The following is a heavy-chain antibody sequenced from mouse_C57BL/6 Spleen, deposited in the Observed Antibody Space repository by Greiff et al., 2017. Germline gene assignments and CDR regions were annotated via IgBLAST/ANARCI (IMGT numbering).Heavy chain of an antibody. D-gene: IGHD2-3*01. Sequence: EVKLMESGGGLVQPGGSLSLSCAASGFTFTDYYMSWVRQPPGKALEWLGFIRNKANGYTTEYSASVKGRFTISRDNSQSILYLQMNALRAEDSATYYCARYMDDGYYGYWGQGTTLTVSS. CDR2: IRNKANGYTT. J-gene: IGHJ2*01. CDR3: ARYMDDGYYGY. V-gene: IGHV7-3*01. CDR1: GFTFTDYY.